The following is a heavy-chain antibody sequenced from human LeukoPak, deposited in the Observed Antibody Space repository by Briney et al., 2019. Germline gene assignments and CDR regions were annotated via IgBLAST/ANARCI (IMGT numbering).Heavy chain of an antibody. J-gene: IGHJ1*01. CDR3: AGVRLGNTGLSEYFEH. D-gene: IGHD3-16*01. CDR2: ISQSART. V-gene: IGHV4-4*02. CDR1: GGSITNNW. Sequence: SGTLSLTCGVTGGSITNNWWTWVRQPPGKGLKWIGEISQSARTNYNPSLKSRVTMSIDKSRNQFSLRMTSVTAADTAVYYCAGVRLGNTGLSEYFEHWGQGTLVTVS.